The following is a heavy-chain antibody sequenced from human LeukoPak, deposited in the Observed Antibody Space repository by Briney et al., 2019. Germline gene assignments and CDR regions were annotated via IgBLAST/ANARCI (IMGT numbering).Heavy chain of an antibody. V-gene: IGHV5-51*01. CDR3: AKSAGSSSSWEFDY. D-gene: IGHD6-13*01. Sequence: GESLKISCKSSGYSFTNYWIGWVRQMPGKGLEWMGIIYFGDSHTRYSPSFQGQVTISADKSISTAYLQWSSLKASDSAIYYCAKSAGSSSSWEFDYWGQGTLVTVSS. J-gene: IGHJ4*02. CDR1: GYSFTNYW. CDR2: IYFGDSHT.